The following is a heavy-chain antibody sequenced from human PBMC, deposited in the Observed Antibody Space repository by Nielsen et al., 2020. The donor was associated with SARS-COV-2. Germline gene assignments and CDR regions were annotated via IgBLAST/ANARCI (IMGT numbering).Heavy chain of an antibody. D-gene: IGHD1-14*01. CDR3: AKHHFSVGYFDY. J-gene: IGHJ4*02. Sequence: GESLKISCAASGFTFSSYGMHWVRQAPGKGLEWVAVIWYDGSNKYYADSVKGRFTISRDNSKNTLYLQMNSLRAEDTAVYYCAKHHFSVGYFDYWGQGTLVTVSS. CDR2: IWYDGSNK. V-gene: IGHV3-33*06. CDR1: GFTFSSYG.